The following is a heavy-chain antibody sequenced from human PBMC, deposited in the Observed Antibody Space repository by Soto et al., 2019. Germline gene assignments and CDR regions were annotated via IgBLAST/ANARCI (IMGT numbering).Heavy chain of an antibody. CDR3: AKDSLGVGGDYGDYSLPFDY. CDR2: ISYDGSNK. D-gene: IGHD4-17*01. V-gene: IGHV3-30*18. J-gene: IGHJ4*02. Sequence: QVQLVESGGGVVQPGRSLRLSCAASGFTFSSYGMHWVRQAPGKGLERVAVISYDGSNKYYADSVKGRFTISRDNSKNTLYLQMNSLRAEDTAVYYCAKDSLGVGGDYGDYSLPFDYWGQGTLVTVSS. CDR1: GFTFSSYG.